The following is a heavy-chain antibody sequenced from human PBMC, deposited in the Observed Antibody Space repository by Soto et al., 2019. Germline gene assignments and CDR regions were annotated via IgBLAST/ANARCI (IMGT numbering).Heavy chain of an antibody. CDR2: IIPIFGTA. J-gene: IGHJ4*02. CDR1: GGTFSSYA. V-gene: IGHV1-69*13. CDR3: ARGVHYDSSGYYYFY. D-gene: IGHD3-22*01. Sequence: ASVKVSCKASGGTFSSYAIDWVRQAPGQGLEWMGGIIPIFGTANYAQKFQGRVTITADESTSTAYMELRSLRSEDTAVYYCARGVHYDSSGYYYFYWGQGTMVTVYS.